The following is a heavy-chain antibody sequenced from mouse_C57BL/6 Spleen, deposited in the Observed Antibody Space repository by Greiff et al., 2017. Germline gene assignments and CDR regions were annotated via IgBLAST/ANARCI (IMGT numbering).Heavy chain of an antibody. CDR2: IDPENGDT. V-gene: IGHV14-4*01. CDR1: GFNIKDDY. D-gene: IGHD2-4*01. Sequence: EVQLQQSGPELVRPGASVKLSCTASGFNIKDDYMHWVKQRPEQGLEWIGWIDPENGDTEYASKFQGKATITADTSSNTAYLQLSSLTSEDTAVYYCTTGDYDEGAYYFDYWGQGTTLTVSS. CDR3: TTGDYDEGAYYFDY. J-gene: IGHJ2*01.